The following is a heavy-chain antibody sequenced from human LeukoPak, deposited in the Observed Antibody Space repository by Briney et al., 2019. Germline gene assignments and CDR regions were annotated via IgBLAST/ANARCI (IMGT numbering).Heavy chain of an antibody. D-gene: IGHD2/OR15-2a*01. CDR2: IKQDGSEK. V-gene: IGHV3-7*01. Sequence: GGSLRLSCAASGFTFSSYWMSWVRQAPGKGLEWVAKIKQDGSEKYYVDSVKGRFTLSRDNARNSLYLQMNSLRAEDTAVYYCARGPTRANSSDYWGQGTLVTVSS. J-gene: IGHJ4*02. CDR3: ARGPTRANSSDY. CDR1: GFTFSSYW.